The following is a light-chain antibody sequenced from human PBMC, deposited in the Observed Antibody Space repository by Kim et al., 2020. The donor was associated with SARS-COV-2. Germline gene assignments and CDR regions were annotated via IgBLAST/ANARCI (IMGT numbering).Light chain of an antibody. Sequence: SASVGDRVTITCRASQGTTNKIGWYQQKPGKAPKRLIYAVSTLQSGVPSRFSGSGSGTEFTLTISSLQPEDLATYYCLQHDSFPYVFGQGTKLEI. CDR3: LQHDSFPYV. J-gene: IGKJ2*01. CDR1: QGTTNK. CDR2: AVS. V-gene: IGKV1-17*01.